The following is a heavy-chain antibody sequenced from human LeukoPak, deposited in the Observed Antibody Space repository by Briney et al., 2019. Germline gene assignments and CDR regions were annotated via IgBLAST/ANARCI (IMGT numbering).Heavy chain of an antibody. D-gene: IGHD3-10*01. Sequence: PSETLSLTCSVSGVSVATHYWSWIRQPPGKGLEWIGNVFYNGDTSYHPSLWSRVSMSVDTSKNQISLNLASVTAADTAMYYCARGGNRFGGFYFDYWGQGIQVIVSS. CDR1: GVSVATHY. CDR2: VFYNGDT. V-gene: IGHV4-59*02. J-gene: IGHJ4*02. CDR3: ARGGNRFGGFYFDY.